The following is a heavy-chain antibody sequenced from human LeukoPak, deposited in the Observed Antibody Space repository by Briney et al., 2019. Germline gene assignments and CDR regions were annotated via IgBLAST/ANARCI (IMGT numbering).Heavy chain of an antibody. CDR1: GGTFSSYA. CDR3: ERAVVARPHPVDY. CDR2: IIPILDIA. J-gene: IGHJ4*02. Sequence: GASVKVSCKASGGTFSSYAISWVRQAPGQGLEWMGRIIPILDIANYAQKFQGRVTITADKSTSTAYMELSSLRSEDTAVYYCERAVVARPHPVDYWGQGTLVTVSS. D-gene: IGHD6-6*01. V-gene: IGHV1-69*04.